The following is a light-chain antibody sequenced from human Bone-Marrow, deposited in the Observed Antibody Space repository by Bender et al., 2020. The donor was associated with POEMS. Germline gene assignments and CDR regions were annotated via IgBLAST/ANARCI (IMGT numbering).Light chain of an antibody. CDR3: AAWDACLRGGV. V-gene: IGLV1-44*01. Sequence: QSVLTQPPSASGTPGQRVTISGPGSNSNIGTNAVNWYQQFPGTAPKLLIYIDNQRPSGVPGRFFAFKSGTSASLAISGLQSEDEADYYCAAWDACLRGGVFGGGTKLTVL. CDR2: IDN. CDR1: NSNIGTNA. J-gene: IGLJ3*02.